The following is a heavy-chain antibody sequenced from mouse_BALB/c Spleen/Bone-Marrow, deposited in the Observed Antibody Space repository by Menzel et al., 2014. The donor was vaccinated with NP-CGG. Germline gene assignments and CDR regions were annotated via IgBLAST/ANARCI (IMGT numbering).Heavy chain of an antibody. CDR1: GFTFSSFA. Sequence: EVMLVESGGGSVQPGGSRKLSCAASGFTFSSFAMHWVRQAPEKGLEWVAYISSGSSTIYYADTVMGRFTISRDNPKNTLFLQMTSLRSEDTAMYYCARSGSSSGYFDYWGQGTTLTVSS. CDR2: ISSGSSTI. V-gene: IGHV5-17*02. CDR3: ARSGSSSGYFDY. D-gene: IGHD1-1*01. J-gene: IGHJ2*01.